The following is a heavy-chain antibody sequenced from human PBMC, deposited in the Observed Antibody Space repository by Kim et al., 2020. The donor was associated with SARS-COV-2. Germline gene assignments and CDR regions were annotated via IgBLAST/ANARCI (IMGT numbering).Heavy chain of an antibody. Sequence: ADSVKGRFTISRDNSKNTLYLQMNSLRAEDTAVYYCAKTLEYSSSSAADYWGQGTLVTVSS. CDR3: AKTLEYSSSSAADY. D-gene: IGHD6-6*01. V-gene: IGHV3-30*02. J-gene: IGHJ4*02.